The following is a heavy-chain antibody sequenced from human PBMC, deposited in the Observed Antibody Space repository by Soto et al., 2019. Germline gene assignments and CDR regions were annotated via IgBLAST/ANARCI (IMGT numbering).Heavy chain of an antibody. V-gene: IGHV3-74*01. CDR1: GFTFSTYW. J-gene: IGHJ4*02. CDR3: VTASVETSSPVGAN. Sequence: GGSLRLSCAASGFTFSTYWMHWVRQAPGQGLVWVSRIRGDGRETTYADSVKGRFTISRDNAKNTLYLQMNSLRAEDTAVYYCVTASVETSSPVGANWGQGTLVTVSS. D-gene: IGHD2-2*01. CDR2: IRGDGRET.